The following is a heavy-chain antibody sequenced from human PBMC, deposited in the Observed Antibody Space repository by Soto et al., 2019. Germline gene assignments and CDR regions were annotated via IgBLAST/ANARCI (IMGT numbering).Heavy chain of an antibody. J-gene: IGHJ4*02. CDR2: IYYSGST. D-gene: IGHD6-13*01. CDR1: GGSISSGGYY. V-gene: IGHV4-31*03. Sequence: ASVTLPLTCTVSGGSISSGGYYWSWIRPHPGKGLEWIGYIYYSGSTYYNPSLKSRVTISVDTSKNQFSLKLSSVTAADTAVYYCARDIIGGSSSWFDYWGQGTLVTVSS. CDR3: ARDIIGGSSSWFDY.